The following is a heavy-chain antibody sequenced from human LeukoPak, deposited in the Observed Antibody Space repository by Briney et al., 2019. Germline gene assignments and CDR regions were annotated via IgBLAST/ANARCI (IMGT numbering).Heavy chain of an antibody. J-gene: IGHJ4*02. CDR1: NYTFRSYG. CDR2: ITADNGKT. Sequence: ASVKVSCKTSNYTFRSYGITWVRQAPGQGLEWMGWITADNGKTNYAQTLQGRVTMTTDTSTSTAYMELRSLRSDDTAVYYCARVDSSGWEYFDYWGQGTLVTVSS. D-gene: IGHD6-19*01. V-gene: IGHV1-18*01. CDR3: ARVDSSGWEYFDY.